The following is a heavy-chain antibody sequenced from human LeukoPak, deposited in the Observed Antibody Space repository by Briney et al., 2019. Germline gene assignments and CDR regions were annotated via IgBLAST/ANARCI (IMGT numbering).Heavy chain of an antibody. CDR3: ARDRTSDYDFWGGYLMGASDYGMDV. Sequence: ASVKVSCKASGYTFTGYYMHWVRQAPGQGLEWMGRINPNSGGTNYAQKLQGRVTKTTDTSTSTAYMELRSLRSDDTAVYYCARDRTSDYDFWGGYLMGASDYGMDVWGQGTTVTVSS. J-gene: IGHJ6*02. V-gene: IGHV1-2*06. CDR1: GYTFTGYY. D-gene: IGHD3-3*01. CDR2: INPNSGGT.